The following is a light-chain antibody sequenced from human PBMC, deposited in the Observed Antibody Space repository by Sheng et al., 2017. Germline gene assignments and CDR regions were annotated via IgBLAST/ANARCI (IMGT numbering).Light chain of an antibody. CDR3: TSYTSVTTLV. CDR2: EGT. CDR1: DLGNYNL. Sequence: QSALTQPASVSGSPGQSITISCTGSDLGNYNLVSWYRQQPGKAPKLLIYEGTKRPSGVSTRFSGSKSGNTASLTISGLQAEDEADYYCTSYTSVTTLVFGGGTRLTVL. V-gene: IGLV2-14*02. J-gene: IGLJ3*02.